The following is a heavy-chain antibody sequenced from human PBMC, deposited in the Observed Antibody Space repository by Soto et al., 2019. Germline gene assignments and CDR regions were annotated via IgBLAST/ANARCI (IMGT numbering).Heavy chain of an antibody. CDR2: ISAYNGDR. CDR3: ARGYGGNSPDY. J-gene: IGHJ4*02. V-gene: IGHV1-18*01. CDR1: GYTFTSYG. D-gene: IGHD2-21*02. Sequence: QVQLVQSGAEVKKPGASVKVSCTASGYTFTSYGLSWVRQAPGQGLEWMGWISAYNGDRVYAQKLQGRVIMTTDAPTSTAYMELRSLRSDDTAMYYCARGYGGNSPDYWGQGTLVTVSS.